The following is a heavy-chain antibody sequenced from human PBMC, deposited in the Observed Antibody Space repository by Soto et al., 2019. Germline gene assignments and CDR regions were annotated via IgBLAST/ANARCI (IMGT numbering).Heavy chain of an antibody. CDR1: PGSISSSY. J-gene: IGHJ5*02. D-gene: IGHD1-26*01. V-gene: IGHV4-59*01. CDR3: AREAQDYYFDH. Sequence: QVQLQESGPGLVKPSETLTLTCTVSPGSISSSYWSWIRQPPGRGLEWIGHVAYSGTTKYNPSLKSRGSISVSTSKRQFSLRLTSVTAADTAIYYCAREAQDYYFDHRGQGILVTVSS. CDR2: VAYSGTT.